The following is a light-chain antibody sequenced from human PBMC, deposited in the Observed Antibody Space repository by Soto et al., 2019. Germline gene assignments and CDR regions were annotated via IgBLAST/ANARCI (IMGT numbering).Light chain of an antibody. Sequence: IEMTQSPSSLYASVGHRVTISCRASQASRTALGWYQQKPGKVPKLLIYAVSILQSGVPSRFSGSGSGTDFTLTISSLQPEDFATYYCLLDFRYFWAFGRGTKVDIK. V-gene: IGKV1-6*01. CDR1: QASRTA. J-gene: IGKJ1*01. CDR3: LLDFRYFWA. CDR2: AVS.